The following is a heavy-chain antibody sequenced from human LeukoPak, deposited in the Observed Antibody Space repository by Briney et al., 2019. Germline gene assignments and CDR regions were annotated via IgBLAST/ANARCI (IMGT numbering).Heavy chain of an antibody. CDR3: AGSGYDILTGYWGGFDP. CDR1: GYTFTGYY. V-gene: IGHV1-2*02. J-gene: IGHJ5*02. CDR2: INPNSGGT. Sequence: ASVKVSCKASGYTFTGYYMHWVRQAPGQELEWMGWINPNSGGTNYAQKFQGRVTMTRDTSISTAYMELSRLRSDDTAVYYCAGSGYDILTGYWGGFDPWGQGTLVTVSS. D-gene: IGHD3-9*01.